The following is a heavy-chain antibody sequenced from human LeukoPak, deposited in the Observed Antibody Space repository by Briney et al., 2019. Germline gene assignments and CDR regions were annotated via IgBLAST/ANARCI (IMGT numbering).Heavy chain of an antibody. CDR1: GYTFTSYA. J-gene: IGHJ4*02. D-gene: IGHD6-6*01. CDR2: INTNTGNP. Sequence: VASVKVSCKASGYTFTSYAMNWVRQAPGQGLEWMGWINTNTGNPTYAQGFTGRFVFSLDTSVRTAYLQISSLKAEDTAVYYCARDPSNRIAARLFDYWGQGTLVTVSS. CDR3: ARDPSNRIAARLFDY. V-gene: IGHV7-4-1*02.